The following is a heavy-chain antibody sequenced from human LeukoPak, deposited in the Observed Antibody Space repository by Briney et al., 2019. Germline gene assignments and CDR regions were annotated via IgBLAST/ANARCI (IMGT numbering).Heavy chain of an antibody. CDR1: GFTFSNFE. CDR2: ISSSGSLV. V-gene: IGHV3-48*03. D-gene: IGHD4-23*01. CDR3: VRVDRERGGGLDS. J-gene: IGHJ4*02. Sequence: GGSLRLSCAASGFTFSNFELNWVRQAPGKGLQWVSHISSSGSLVYYADSVKGRFAVSRDNGKNSLYLQMNSLRVEDTAVYYCVRVDRERGGGLDSWGQGALVTVSS.